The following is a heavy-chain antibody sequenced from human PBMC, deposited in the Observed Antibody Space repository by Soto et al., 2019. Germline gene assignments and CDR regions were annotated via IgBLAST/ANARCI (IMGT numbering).Heavy chain of an antibody. Sequence: GGSLRLSCSVSGFTFISYAMHWVRQAPGKGLEYIASISSEGATTYYADSVKGRFIISRDNSKNTLYLQMSSLRAEDTAVYYCVKDRYVDYWGQGILVTVSS. J-gene: IGHJ4*02. CDR2: ISSEGATT. CDR1: GFTFISYA. V-gene: IGHV3-64D*06. CDR3: VKDRYVDY.